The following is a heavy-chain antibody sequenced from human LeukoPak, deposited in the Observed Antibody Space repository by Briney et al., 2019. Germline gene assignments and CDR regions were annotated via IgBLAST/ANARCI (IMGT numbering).Heavy chain of an antibody. D-gene: IGHD3-10*01. CDR1: GGSISSYY. J-gene: IGHJ5*02. V-gene: IGHV4-59*08. Sequence: SETLSLTCAVSGGSISSYYWSWIRQPPGKGLEWIGYIYYSGSTNYNPSLKSRVTISVDTSKNQFSLKLSSVTAADTAVYYCARHRNYYGSGSYYRISWFDPWGQGTLVTVSS. CDR2: IYYSGST. CDR3: ARHRNYYGSGSYYRISWFDP.